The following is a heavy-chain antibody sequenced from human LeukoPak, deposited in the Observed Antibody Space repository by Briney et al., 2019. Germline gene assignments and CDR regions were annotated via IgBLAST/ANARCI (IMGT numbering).Heavy chain of an antibody. Sequence: GGSLRLSCAASGFTFSSYEMNWVRQAPGKGLEWVSYISSSGSTIYYADSVKGRFTISRDNAKNSLCLQMNSLRAEDTAVYYCATLEVEFDYWGQGTLVTVSS. D-gene: IGHD3-3*01. CDR1: GFTFSSYE. V-gene: IGHV3-48*03. CDR3: ATLEVEFDY. J-gene: IGHJ4*02. CDR2: ISSSGSTI.